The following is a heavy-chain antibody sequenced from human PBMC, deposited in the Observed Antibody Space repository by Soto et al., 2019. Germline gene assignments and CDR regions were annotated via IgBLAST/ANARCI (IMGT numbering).Heavy chain of an antibody. CDR3: ARFLKSFWSGYCATYYYYGMDV. J-gene: IGHJ6*02. D-gene: IGHD3-3*01. V-gene: IGHV5-51*01. Sequence: PGESLKISCKGSGYSFTSYWIGWVRQMPGKGLEWMGIIYPGDSDTRYSPSFQGQVTISADKSISTAYLQWSSLKASDTAMYYCARFLKSFWSGYCATYYYYGMDVWGQGTTVTVSS. CDR2: IYPGDSDT. CDR1: GYSFTSYW.